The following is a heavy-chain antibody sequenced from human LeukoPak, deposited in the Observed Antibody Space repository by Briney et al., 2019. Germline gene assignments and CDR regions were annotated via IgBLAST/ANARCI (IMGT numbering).Heavy chain of an antibody. J-gene: IGHJ4*02. CDR1: GFTFSSYS. CDR3: ARDPQAPHYPSDY. V-gene: IGHV3-48*01. Sequence: GGSLRLSCAASGFTFSSYSMNWVRQAPGKGLEWVSYISSSSSTIYYADSVKGRFTISRDNAKNSLYLQMNSLRAEDTAVYYCARDPQAPHYPSDYWGQGTLVTVSS. D-gene: IGHD1-26*01. CDR2: ISSSSSTI.